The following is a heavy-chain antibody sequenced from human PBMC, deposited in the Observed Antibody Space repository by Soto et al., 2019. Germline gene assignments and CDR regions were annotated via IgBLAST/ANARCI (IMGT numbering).Heavy chain of an antibody. D-gene: IGHD6-13*01. CDR1: GGTFSSYA. J-gene: IGHJ4*02. CDR3: ARGASPSSELMGIAAAGYNFDY. Sequence: QVQLVQSGAEVKKPGSSVKVSCKASGGTFSSYAISWVRQAPGQGLEWMGGIIPIFGTANYAQKFQGRVRITADESTSTAYMELSSLRSEDTAVYYCARGASPSSELMGIAAAGYNFDYGGQGTLVTVSS. V-gene: IGHV1-69*12. CDR2: IIPIFGTA.